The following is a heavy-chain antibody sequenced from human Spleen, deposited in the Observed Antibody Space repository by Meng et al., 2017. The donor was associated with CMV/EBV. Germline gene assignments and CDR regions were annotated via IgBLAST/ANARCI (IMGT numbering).Heavy chain of an antibody. V-gene: IGHV4-30-4*02. CDR3: ARDIVAYYDFWSGYYYYYYGMDV. D-gene: IGHD3-3*01. CDR1: GGSISGGDNY. CDR2: IYYSGST. J-gene: IGHJ6*02. Sequence: SETLSLTCTVSGGSISGGDNYWSWIRQPPGKGLEWIGYIYYSGSTYYNPSLKSRVSISVDTSKNQFSLKLSSVTAADTAVYYCARDIVAYYDFWSGYYYYYYGMDVWGQGTTVTVSS.